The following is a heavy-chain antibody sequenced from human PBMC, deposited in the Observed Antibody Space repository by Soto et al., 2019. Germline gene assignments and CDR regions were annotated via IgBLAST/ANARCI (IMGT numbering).Heavy chain of an antibody. CDR3: AKDLLPNTVTTCGS. J-gene: IGHJ5*02. CDR2: ISSDGNNK. Sequence: QVQLVESGGGAVQPGRSLRLSCAASGFTFDSNGMHWVRQAPGKGLGWVAVISSDGNNKYYADSVKGRFTISRDNFNNILYLQMSSLRAEDTAVYYCAKDLLPNTVTTCGSWGQGTLVTVSS. V-gene: IGHV3-30*18. CDR1: GFTFDSNG. D-gene: IGHD4-17*01.